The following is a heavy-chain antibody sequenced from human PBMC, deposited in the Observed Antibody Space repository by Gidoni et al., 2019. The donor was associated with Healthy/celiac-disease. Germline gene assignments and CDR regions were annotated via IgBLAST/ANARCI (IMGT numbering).Heavy chain of an antibody. D-gene: IGHD2-2*01. CDR1: GGSFSGYY. V-gene: IGHV4-34*01. CDR3: ARGSRADY. CDR2: INHSGST. Sequence: QVQRQQWGAGLVKPSETLSLTCAVYGGSFSGYYWSWIRQPPGKGLEWIGEINHSGSTNYNPSLKSRVTISVDTSKNQFSLKLSSVTAADTAVYYCARGSRADYWGQGTLVTVSS. J-gene: IGHJ4*02.